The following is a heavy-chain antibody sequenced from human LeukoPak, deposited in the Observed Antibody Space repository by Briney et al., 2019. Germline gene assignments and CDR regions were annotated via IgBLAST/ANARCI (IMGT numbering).Heavy chain of an antibody. V-gene: IGHV3-7*01. CDR3: ARGGYYYGSGSPNPVD. D-gene: IGHD3-10*01. CDR2: IKQDGSEA. J-gene: IGHJ4*02. Sequence: GGSLRLSCVVSGFTFSSHCMTWVRQAPGKGPEWVANIKQDGSEAYYVDSVKGRFTISRDNAKNSLYLQMNSLRAEDTAVYYCARGGYYYGSGSPNPVDWGQGTLVTVSS. CDR1: GFTFSSHC.